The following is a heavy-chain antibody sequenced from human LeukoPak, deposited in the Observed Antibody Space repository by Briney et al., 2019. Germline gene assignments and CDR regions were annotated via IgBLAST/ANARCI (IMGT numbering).Heavy chain of an antibody. V-gene: IGHV3-23*01. J-gene: IGHJ4*02. CDR3: AKLCPNTAMARTFVDY. CDR2: ISGSGGDT. CDR1: GLTFSSYA. D-gene: IGHD5-18*01. Sequence: GGSLRLSCAASGLTFSSYAMSWVRQAPGKGLEWVSSISGSGGDTYYADSVKGRFTISRDNSKNTLYLQMNSLRAEDTAGYYCAKLCPNTAMARTFVDYWGQGTLVTVSS.